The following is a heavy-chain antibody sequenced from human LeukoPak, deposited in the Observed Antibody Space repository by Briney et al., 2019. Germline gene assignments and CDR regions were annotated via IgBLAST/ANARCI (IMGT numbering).Heavy chain of an antibody. CDR1: GYTFTGYY. CDR3: ARDGEWLLSEADYYGMDV. Sequence: ASVKVSCKASGYTFTGYYMHWVRQAPGQGLEGMGWINPNSGGTNYAQKFQGRVTMTRDTSISTAYLELSRLRSDDTAVYYCARDGEWLLSEADYYGMDVWGQGTTVTVSS. D-gene: IGHD3-3*01. V-gene: IGHV1-2*02. J-gene: IGHJ6*02. CDR2: INPNSGGT.